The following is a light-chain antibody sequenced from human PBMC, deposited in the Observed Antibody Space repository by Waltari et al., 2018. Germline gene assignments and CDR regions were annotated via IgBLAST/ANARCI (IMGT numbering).Light chain of an antibody. Sequence: DTVMTQSPDSLAVSLGERATINCKSSESLFYSPDNKSYLAWYQQKPGQPPQLLLSRATTRESGVPDRFSVRGAGTDFTLTIMSLPAADVAVYFCQQYYSTPYTFGRGTRLEI. J-gene: IGKJ2*01. V-gene: IGKV4-1*01. CDR3: QQYYSTPYT. CDR1: ESLFYSPDNKSY. CDR2: RAT.